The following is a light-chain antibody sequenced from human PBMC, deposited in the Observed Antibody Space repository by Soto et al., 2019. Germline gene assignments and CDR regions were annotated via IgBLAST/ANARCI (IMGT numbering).Light chain of an antibody. V-gene: IGLV2-23*01. CDR3: CSYAGSSTPIYV. CDR2: EGS. J-gene: IGLJ1*01. Sequence: QSVLTQPASVSGSPGQSITISCTGTSSDVGSYNLVSWYQQHPGKGPKLMIYEGSKRPSGVSDRFSGSKSGNTASLTISGLQAEDEADYYCCSYAGSSTPIYVFGTGTKGTVL. CDR1: SSDVGSYNL.